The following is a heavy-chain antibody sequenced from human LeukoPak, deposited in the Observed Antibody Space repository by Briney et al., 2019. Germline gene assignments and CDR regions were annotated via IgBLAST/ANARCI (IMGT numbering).Heavy chain of an antibody. J-gene: IGHJ3*02. CDR1: GYTFTGYY. CDR3: ARSEYQLRRQDAFDI. CDR2: INPNGGGT. V-gene: IGHV1-2*02. D-gene: IGHD2-2*01. Sequence: GASVKVSCKASGYTFTGYYMHWVRQAPGQGLEWMGWINPNGGGTNYAQKFQGRVTMTRDTSISTAYMELSRLRSDDTAVYYCARSEYQLRRQDAFDIWGQGTMVTVSS.